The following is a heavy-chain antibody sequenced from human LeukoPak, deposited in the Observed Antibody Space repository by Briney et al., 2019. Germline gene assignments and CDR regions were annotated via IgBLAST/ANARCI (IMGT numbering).Heavy chain of an antibody. CDR3: TKDIDGDYRFGVDF. CDR2: VSWNSGSI. V-gene: IGHV3-9*01. CDR1: GFTFDDYA. J-gene: IGHJ4*02. Sequence: GGSLRLSCAASGFTFDDYAMHWVRQVPGKGLEWVSGVSWNSGSIGYADSVKDRFTISRDNAKNSLYLQMDSLRAEDTALYYCTKDIDGDYRFGVDFWGQGTLVTVSS. D-gene: IGHD4-17*01.